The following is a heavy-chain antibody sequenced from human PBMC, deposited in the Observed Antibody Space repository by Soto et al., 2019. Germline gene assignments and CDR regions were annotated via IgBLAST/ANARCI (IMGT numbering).Heavy chain of an antibody. CDR2: ISAYNGNT. J-gene: IGHJ4*02. CDR3: AREEYYYDSSGYLRYFDY. Sequence: ASGRVGCEGSGYTFTSYGISWVRQAPGQGLEWMGWISAYNGNTNYAQKLQGRVTMTTDTSTSTAYMELRSLRSDDTAVYYCAREEYYYDSSGYLRYFDYWGQGTLVTVSS. CDR1: GYTFTSYG. D-gene: IGHD3-22*01. V-gene: IGHV1-18*04.